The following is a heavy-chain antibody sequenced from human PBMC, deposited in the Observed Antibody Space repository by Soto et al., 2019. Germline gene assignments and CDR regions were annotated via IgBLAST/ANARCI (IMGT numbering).Heavy chain of an antibody. Sequence: GASVKVSCKASGYTFTSYAMHWVRQAPGQRLEWMGWINAGNGNTKYSQKFQGRVTITRDTSASTAYMELSSLRSEDTAAYYCARDHCSTSCYEGPDYWGQGTLVTVSS. CDR3: ARDHCSTSCYEGPDY. J-gene: IGHJ4*02. CDR1: GYTFTSYA. CDR2: INAGNGNT. D-gene: IGHD2-2*01. V-gene: IGHV1-3*01.